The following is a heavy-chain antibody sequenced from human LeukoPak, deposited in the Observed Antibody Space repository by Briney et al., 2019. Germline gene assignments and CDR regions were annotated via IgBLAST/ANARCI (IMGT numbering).Heavy chain of an antibody. Sequence: KPSGTLSLTCAVSGGSISSSNWWSWVRQPPGKGLEWIGEIYHSGSTNYNPSLKSRVTISVDKSKNQFSLKLSSVTAAGTAVYYCARRGSGWYFPSDYWGQGTLVTVSS. V-gene: IGHV4-4*02. J-gene: IGHJ4*02. CDR2: IYHSGST. CDR1: GGSISSSNW. D-gene: IGHD6-19*01. CDR3: ARRGSGWYFPSDY.